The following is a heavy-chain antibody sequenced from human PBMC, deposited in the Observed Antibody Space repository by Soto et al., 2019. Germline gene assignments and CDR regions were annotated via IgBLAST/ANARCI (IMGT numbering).Heavy chain of an antibody. CDR1: GFTFRDYY. D-gene: IGHD2-15*01. J-gene: IGHJ3*02. V-gene: IGHV3-11*01. CDR2: ISSSGTGI. Sequence: GGSLRLSCAASGFTFRDYYMTWIRQAPGKGLEWVSYISSSGTGIYYPDSVKGRFTISRDNAKNSLYLQMSSLRAEDTAVYYCARAYSDAFDIWGQGTMVTVS. CDR3: ARAYSDAFDI.